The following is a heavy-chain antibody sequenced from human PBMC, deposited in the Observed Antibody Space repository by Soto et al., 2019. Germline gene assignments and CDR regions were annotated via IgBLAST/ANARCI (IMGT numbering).Heavy chain of an antibody. J-gene: IGHJ4*02. CDR2: IYYSGST. CDR1: GGSISSSSYY. D-gene: IGHD3-10*01. V-gene: IGHV4-39*01. CDR3: ARLIYGSGSTSFDY. Sequence: SETLSLTCTVSGGSISSSSYYWGWIRQPPGKGLEWIGSIYYSGSTYYNPSLKSRVTISVDTSKNQFSLKLGSVTAADTAVYYCARLIYGSGSTSFDYWGQGTLVTVSS.